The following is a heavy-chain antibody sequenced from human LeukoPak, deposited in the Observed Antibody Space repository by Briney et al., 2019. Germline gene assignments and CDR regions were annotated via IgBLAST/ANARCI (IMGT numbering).Heavy chain of an antibody. CDR3: ARPNTIPYYYYYYYMDV. CDR2: IIPIFGTA. CDR1: GGTFSSYA. Sequence: GVSVKVSCKASGGTFSSYAISWVRQAPGQGLEWMGGIIPIFGTANYAQKFQGRVTITADESTSTAYMELSSLRSEDTAVYYCARPNTIPYYYYYYYMDVWGKGTTVTVSS. D-gene: IGHD3-3*01. J-gene: IGHJ6*03. V-gene: IGHV1-69*13.